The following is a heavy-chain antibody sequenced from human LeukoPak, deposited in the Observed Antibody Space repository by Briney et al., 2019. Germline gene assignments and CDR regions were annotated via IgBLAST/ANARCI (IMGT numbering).Heavy chain of an antibody. CDR2: IYSGGST. CDR1: RFTVSSNY. CDR3: ARDTYSNGWYGGFDY. D-gene: IGHD6-19*01. J-gene: IGHJ4*02. Sequence: PGGSLRLSCAASRFTVSSNYMSWVRQAPGKGLEWVSVIYSGGSTYYADSVKGRFTMSRDNSKNTVYLQMNNLRAEDTAVYYCARDTYSNGWYGGFDYWGQGTLVTVSS. V-gene: IGHV3-66*02.